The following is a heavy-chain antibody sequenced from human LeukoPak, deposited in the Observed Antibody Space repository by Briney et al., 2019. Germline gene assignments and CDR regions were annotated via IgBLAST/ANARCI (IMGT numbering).Heavy chain of an antibody. V-gene: IGHV1-46*01. D-gene: IGHD2-15*01. J-gene: IGHJ4*02. CDR1: GYTFTNYY. Sequence: ASVKVSCKASGYTFTNYYIHWVRQAPGQGLEWMGLINPGGDNTDYAQNFQGRVTMTRDTSTSTVYMGLSSLRSEDTAVYYCARATGYCSGGSCWNYFDYWGQGTLVTVSS. CDR2: INPGGDNT. CDR3: ARATGYCSGGSCWNYFDY.